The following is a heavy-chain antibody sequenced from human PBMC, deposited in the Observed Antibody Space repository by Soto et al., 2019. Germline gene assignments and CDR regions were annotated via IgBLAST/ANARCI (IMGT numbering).Heavy chain of an antibody. J-gene: IGHJ4*02. D-gene: IGHD3-10*01. CDR3: ARGYGSGSYYKIVAYYFDY. V-gene: IGHV4-34*01. CDR2: INHSGNT. Sequence: LSLTCAVYGGSFSGYYWSWIRQPPGKGLEWIGEINHSGNTNYNPSLKSRVTISVDTSKNQFSLKLSSVTAADTAVYYCARGYGSGSYYKIVAYYFDYWGQGTLVTVSS. CDR1: GGSFSGYY.